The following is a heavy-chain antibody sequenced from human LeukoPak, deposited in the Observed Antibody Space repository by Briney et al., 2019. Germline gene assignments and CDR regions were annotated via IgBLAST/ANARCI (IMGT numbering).Heavy chain of an antibody. CDR1: GFTFSSYA. V-gene: IGHV3-30*14. J-gene: IGHJ4*02. CDR2: ISYDGSNK. CDR3: ARGTVTMVDY. Sequence: AGGSLRLSCAASGFTFSSYAMHWVRQAPGKGLEWVSVISYDGSNKYYADSVKGRFTISRDNSKNTLFLQMNSLRAGDTAVYYCARGTVTMVDYWGQGTLVTVSS. D-gene: IGHD3-10*01.